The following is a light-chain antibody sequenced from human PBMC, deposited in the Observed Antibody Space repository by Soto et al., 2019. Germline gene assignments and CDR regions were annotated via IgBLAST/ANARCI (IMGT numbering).Light chain of an antibody. CDR3: CSYAGSSTVV. V-gene: IGLV2-23*01. CDR2: EGS. Sequence: QSALTQPASVSGSPGQSITFSCTGKSSDVGSYNLVSWYQQHPGKAPKLMIYEGSKRPSGVSNRFSGSKSGNTASLTISGLQAEDEADYYCCSYAGSSTVVFGSGTKLTVL. J-gene: IGLJ1*01. CDR1: SSDVGSYNL.